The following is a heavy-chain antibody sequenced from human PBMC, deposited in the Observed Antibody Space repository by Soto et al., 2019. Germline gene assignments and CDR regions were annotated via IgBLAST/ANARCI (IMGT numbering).Heavy chain of an antibody. D-gene: IGHD3-22*01. V-gene: IGHV4-59*12. Sequence: PSETLSLTCTVSGGSISSYYWSRIRQPPGKGLEWIGYIYYSGSTNYNPSLKSRVTISVDTSKNQFSLKLSSVTAADTAVYYCARDYYDSSATGFNDAFDIWGQGTMVTVSS. CDR2: IYYSGST. CDR3: ARDYYDSSATGFNDAFDI. J-gene: IGHJ3*02. CDR1: GGSISSYY.